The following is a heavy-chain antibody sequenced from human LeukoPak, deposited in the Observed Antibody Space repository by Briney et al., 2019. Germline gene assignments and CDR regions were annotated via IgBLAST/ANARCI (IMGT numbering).Heavy chain of an antibody. CDR1: GYTFTGYY. Sequence: ASVKVSCKASGYTFTGYYMHWVRQAPGQGLEWMGWINPNSGGTSYAQKFQGRVTMTRDTSTSTVYMELSSLRSEDTAVYYCARGSAKQLGPFSYWGQGTLVTVSS. V-gene: IGHV1-2*02. D-gene: IGHD6-13*01. J-gene: IGHJ4*02. CDR3: ARGSAKQLGPFSY. CDR2: INPNSGGT.